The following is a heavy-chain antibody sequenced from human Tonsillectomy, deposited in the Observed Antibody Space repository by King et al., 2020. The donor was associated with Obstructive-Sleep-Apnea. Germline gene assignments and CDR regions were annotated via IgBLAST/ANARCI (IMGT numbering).Heavy chain of an antibody. Sequence: QLQESGPGLVKPSGTLSLTCAVSGDSISNGHWWTWVRQPPWVRQPAGEGLEWIGEIFHTWSTNYNPSLESRVTISADKSKNQFYLNLDSVTAADSAVYYCSRNCNWGFDIWAQGIMVTVSS. CDR3: SRNCNWGFDI. D-gene: IGHD7-27*01. CDR2: IFHTWST. CDR1: GDSISNGHW. V-gene: IGHV4-4*02. J-gene: IGHJ3*02.